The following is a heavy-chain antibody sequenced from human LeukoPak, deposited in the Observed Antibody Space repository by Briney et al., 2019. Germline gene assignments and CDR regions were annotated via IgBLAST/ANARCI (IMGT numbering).Heavy chain of an antibody. Sequence: GGSLRLSCAASGFTFSSYWMHWVRQAQGKGLVWVSRINSDGRSTNSADSVKGRFTISRDNAMNTLYLQMNSLRGEDTAVYYCAKDRLTGTPYYFDYWGQGTLVTVSS. CDR2: INSDGRST. CDR3: AKDRLTGTPYYFDY. D-gene: IGHD1-14*01. J-gene: IGHJ4*02. V-gene: IGHV3-74*01. CDR1: GFTFSSYW.